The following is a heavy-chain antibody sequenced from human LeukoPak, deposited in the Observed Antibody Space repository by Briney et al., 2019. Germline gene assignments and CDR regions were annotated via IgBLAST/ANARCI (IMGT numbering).Heavy chain of an antibody. CDR2: ISGSGGST. CDR1: GFTFSSYG. J-gene: IGHJ6*03. V-gene: IGHV3-23*01. D-gene: IGHD3-3*01. Sequence: GGSLRLSCAASGFTFSSYGMSWVRQAPGKGLEWVSAISGSGGSTYYADSVKGRFAISRDNSKNTLYLQMNSLRAEDTAVYYCAKLESRDMDVWGKGTTVTISS. CDR3: AKLESRDMDV.